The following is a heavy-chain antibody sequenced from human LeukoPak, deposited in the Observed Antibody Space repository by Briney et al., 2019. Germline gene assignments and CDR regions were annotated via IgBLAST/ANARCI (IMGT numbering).Heavy chain of an antibody. CDR3: ARGSDSSPLFDY. CDR2: IYYSGST. D-gene: IGHD3-22*01. Sequence: RTSETLSLTCTVSGGSISSGDYYWSWIRQPPGKGLEWIGYIYYSGSTYYNPSLKSRVTISVDTSKNQFSLKLSSVTAADTAVYYCARGSDSSPLFDYWGQGTLVTVSS. J-gene: IGHJ4*02. CDR1: GGSISSGDYY. V-gene: IGHV4-30-4*01.